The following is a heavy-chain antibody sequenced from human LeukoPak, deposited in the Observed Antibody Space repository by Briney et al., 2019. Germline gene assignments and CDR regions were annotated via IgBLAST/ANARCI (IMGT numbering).Heavy chain of an antibody. D-gene: IGHD2-15*01. CDR3: AKAVGGAFDI. J-gene: IGHJ3*02. Sequence: GRSLRLSCAASGFTFDDYAMHWVRQAPGKGLEWVSGISWNSGSIGYADSVKGRFTIPRDNAKNSLYLQMNSLRAEDTALYYCAKAVGGAFDIWGQGTMVTVSS. V-gene: IGHV3-9*01. CDR2: ISWNSGSI. CDR1: GFTFDDYA.